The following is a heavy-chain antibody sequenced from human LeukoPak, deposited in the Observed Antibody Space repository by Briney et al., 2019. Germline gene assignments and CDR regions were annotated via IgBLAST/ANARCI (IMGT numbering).Heavy chain of an antibody. D-gene: IGHD4-11*01. J-gene: IGHJ4*02. V-gene: IGHV3-53*01. CDR2: IYSGGST. CDR3: ARDDSSTPFDY. Sequence: PGGSLRLSCAASGFTVSSNYMTWVRQAPGKGLEWVSVIYSGGSTYYADSVKGRFTISRDNSKNTLYLQMNSLRAEDTAVYYCARDDSSTPFDYWGQGTLVTASS. CDR1: GFTVSSNY.